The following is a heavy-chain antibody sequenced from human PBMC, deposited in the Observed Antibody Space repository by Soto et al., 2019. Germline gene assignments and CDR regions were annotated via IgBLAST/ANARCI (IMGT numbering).Heavy chain of an antibody. D-gene: IGHD3-16*01. CDR1: GGSVSNDNFY. J-gene: IGHJ5*02. Sequence: PSETLSLTCTVSGGSVSNDNFYWSWIPQPPGKGLEWIGYVHSSGITNYNPSLKRRVTISVDTSRNQFSLRLSSVTAADTAVYYCARGLTMGQLPSHFDHWGQGTLVTVS. CDR2: VHSSGIT. CDR3: ARGLTMGQLPSHFDH. V-gene: IGHV4-61*01.